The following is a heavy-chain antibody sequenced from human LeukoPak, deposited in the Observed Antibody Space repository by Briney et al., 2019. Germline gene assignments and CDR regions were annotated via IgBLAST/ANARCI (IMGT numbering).Heavy chain of an antibody. CDR1: GFTFSNSW. D-gene: IGHD1-26*01. J-gene: IGHJ4*02. Sequence: GGSLRLSCAASGFTFSNSWIAWVRQAPGKGLEWVANIKQDGSTRHYADSLKGRFTISRDNPENSLYLQMNSLRADDTAVYYCARDTVGSLDYWGQGILVTVAS. CDR3: ARDTVGSLDY. CDR2: IKQDGSTR. V-gene: IGHV3-7*01.